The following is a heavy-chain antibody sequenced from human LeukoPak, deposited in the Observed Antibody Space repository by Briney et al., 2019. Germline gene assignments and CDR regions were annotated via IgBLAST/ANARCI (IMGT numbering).Heavy chain of an antibody. Sequence: SQTLSLTCTVSGGSINSGGYYWSWIRQHPGEGLEWIGYIYCSGKTYYNPSLESRVTISIDTSKNQFSLKLSSVTAADTAVYYCARGGYDSSGYSVYFFDYWGQGTLVTVSS. V-gene: IGHV4-31*03. CDR2: IYCSGKT. CDR3: ARGGYDSSGYSVYFFDY. J-gene: IGHJ4*02. CDR1: GGSINSGGYY. D-gene: IGHD3-22*01.